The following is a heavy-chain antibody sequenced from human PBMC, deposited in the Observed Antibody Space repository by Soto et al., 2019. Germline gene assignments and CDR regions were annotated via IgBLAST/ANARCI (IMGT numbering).Heavy chain of an antibody. CDR3: ARENQEICGVFTHFDY. V-gene: IGHV4-59*01. Sequence: SETLSLTCAVSGGSISSYYWSWIRQPPGKGLEWIAYISYSGSTNYNPSLKSRVTISLDTSKNQFSLKLSSVTAADTAVYYCARENQEICGVFTHFDYWAQGTLVTVSS. D-gene: IGHD3-3*01. CDR1: GGSISSYY. J-gene: IGHJ4*02. CDR2: ISYSGST.